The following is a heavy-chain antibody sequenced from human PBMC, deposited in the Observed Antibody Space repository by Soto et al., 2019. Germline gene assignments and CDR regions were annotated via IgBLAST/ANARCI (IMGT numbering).Heavy chain of an antibody. D-gene: IGHD5-12*01. CDR2: IDPSDSYT. J-gene: IGHJ4*02. V-gene: IGHV5-10-1*01. CDR3: ARGVGGYDYYFDY. Sequence: PGESLKISCKGSGYSLTSYWISWVRQMPGKGLEWMGRIDPSDSYTNYSPSFQGHVTISADKSISIAYLQWSSLKASDTAMYYCARGVGGYDYYFDYWGQGTLVTVS. CDR1: GYSLTSYW.